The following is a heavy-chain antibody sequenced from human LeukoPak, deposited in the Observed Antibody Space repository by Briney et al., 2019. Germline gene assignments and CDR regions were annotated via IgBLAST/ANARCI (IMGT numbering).Heavy chain of an antibody. CDR1: GYTFTSYD. V-gene: IGHV1-8*03. CDR3: ARSYYDFWSGYYAFDI. J-gene: IGHJ3*02. D-gene: IGHD3-3*01. CDR2: MYLNSGNT. Sequence: GASVKVSCKASGYTFTSYDINWVRQATGQGLEWMGWMYLNSGNTGYAQKFQGRVTITRNTSISTAYMELSSLRSEDTAVYYCARSYYDFWSGYYAFDIWGQGTMVTVSS.